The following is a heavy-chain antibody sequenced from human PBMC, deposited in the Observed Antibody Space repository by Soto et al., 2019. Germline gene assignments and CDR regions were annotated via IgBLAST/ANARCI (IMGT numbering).Heavy chain of an antibody. CDR1: GGTFSSYA. CDR3: ARVLGDSSGWYGHFDY. D-gene: IGHD6-19*01. CDR2: IIPIFGTA. V-gene: IGHV1-69*13. J-gene: IGHJ4*02. Sequence: ASVKVSCKASGGTFSSYAISWVRQAPGQGLEWMGGIIPIFGTANYAQKFQGRVTITADESTSTAYMELSSLRSEDTAVYYCARVLGDSSGWYGHFDYWGQGTLVTVSS.